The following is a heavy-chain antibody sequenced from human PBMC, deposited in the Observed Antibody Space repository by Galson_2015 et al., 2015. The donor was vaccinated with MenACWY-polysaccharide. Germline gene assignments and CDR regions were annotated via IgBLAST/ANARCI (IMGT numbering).Heavy chain of an antibody. V-gene: IGHV3-43*02. Sequence: SLRLSCAASGFTFDDYAMHWVRQAPGKGLEWVSLIRGDGSSTYYADSVKGRFTISRDNSKSSLYLQMNSLRTEDTALYYCAKDIRGVVAAKNIDYRGQGTLVTVSS. CDR3: AKDIRGVVAAKNIDY. J-gene: IGHJ4*02. CDR2: IRGDGSST. CDR1: GFTFDDYA. D-gene: IGHD2-15*01.